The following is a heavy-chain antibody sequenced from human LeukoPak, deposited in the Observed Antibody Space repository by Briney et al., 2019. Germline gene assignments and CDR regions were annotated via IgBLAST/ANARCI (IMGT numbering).Heavy chain of an antibody. V-gene: IGHV1-69*05. CDR3: AREFPNYYDSSGYYGGNAFDI. Sequence: SSVKVSCKASGGTFSSYAIGWVQQAPGQGLEWIGRIIPIFGTANYAQKLQGRVTITTDESTSTAYMELSSLRSEDTAVYCCAREFPNYYDSSGYYGGNAFDIWGQGTMVTVSS. CDR1: GGTFSSYA. CDR2: IIPIFGTA. D-gene: IGHD3-22*01. J-gene: IGHJ3*02.